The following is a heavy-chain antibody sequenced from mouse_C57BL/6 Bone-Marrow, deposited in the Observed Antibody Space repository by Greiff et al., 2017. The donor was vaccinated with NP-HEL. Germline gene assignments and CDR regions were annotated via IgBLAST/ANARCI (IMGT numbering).Heavy chain of an antibody. D-gene: IGHD2-4*01. Sequence: VQRVESGPELVKPGASVKISCKASGYAFSSSWMNWVKQRPGKGLEWIGRIYPGDGDTNYNGKFKGKATLTADKSSSTAYMQLSSLTSEDSAVYFCARTDYDGGYYFDYWGQGTTLTVSS. CDR1: GYAFSSSW. CDR2: IYPGDGDT. CDR3: ARTDYDGGYYFDY. J-gene: IGHJ2*01. V-gene: IGHV1-82*01.